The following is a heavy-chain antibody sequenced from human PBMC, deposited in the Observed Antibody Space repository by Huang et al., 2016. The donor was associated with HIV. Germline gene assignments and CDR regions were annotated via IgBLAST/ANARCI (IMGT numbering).Heavy chain of an antibody. J-gene: IGHJ4*02. Sequence: QLQLQESGPGLVKPSETLSLTCTVSGGSFSSSFYYWGWIRQPPGKGLEWIWTIYYGGNNYCHPSLKSRGTISVDTSKNQFSLKLSSVTAADTAGYYCARHDPDYYGSGSYYNNPIYWGQGTLVTVSS. CDR2: IYYGGNN. V-gene: IGHV4-39*01. CDR3: ARHDPDYYGSGSYYNNPIY. D-gene: IGHD3-10*01. CDR1: GGSFSSSFYY.